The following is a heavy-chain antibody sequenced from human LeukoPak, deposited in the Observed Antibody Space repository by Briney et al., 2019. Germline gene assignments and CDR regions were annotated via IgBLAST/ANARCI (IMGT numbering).Heavy chain of an antibody. D-gene: IGHD6-19*01. J-gene: IGHJ4*02. Sequence: ASVKVSCKASGGTFSSYAISWVRQAPGQGLEWMGGIIPIFGTANYAQKFQGRVTMTRDTSTSTVYMELSSLRSDDTAVYYCARFAVHRRITVAGQFGLDYWGQGTLVSVSS. CDR1: GGTFSSYA. CDR3: ARFAVHRRITVAGQFGLDY. V-gene: IGHV1-69*05. CDR2: IIPIFGTA.